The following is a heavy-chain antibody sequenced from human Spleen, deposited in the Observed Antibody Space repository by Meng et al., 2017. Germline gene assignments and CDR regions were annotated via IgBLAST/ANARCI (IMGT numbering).Heavy chain of an antibody. Sequence: QVHLLPSGPEVKKPGASVRASCRASDYTFTGYGVCWVRQAPGQGLEWMAWLGAHPGDTSFAPKFLGRVTVTADTATATAYMELRSLRSDDMAVYYCARLVRLAWFDPWGQGTLVTVSS. D-gene: IGHD6-19*01. CDR1: DYTFTGYG. CDR2: LGAHPGDT. CDR3: ARLVRLAWFDP. V-gene: IGHV1-18*03. J-gene: IGHJ5*02.